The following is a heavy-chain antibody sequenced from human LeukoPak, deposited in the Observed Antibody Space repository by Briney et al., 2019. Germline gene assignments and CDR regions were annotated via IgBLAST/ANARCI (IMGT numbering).Heavy chain of an antibody. J-gene: IGHJ4*02. D-gene: IGHD6-6*01. CDR1: GGSISSGDYY. Sequence: SETLSLTCTVSGGSISSGDYYWSWIRQPAGKGLEWIGRIYTSGSTNYNPSLKSRVTISVDTSKNQFSLKLSSVTAADTAVYYCARNIPARPQDYWGQGTLVTVSS. V-gene: IGHV4-61*02. CDR3: ARNIPARPQDY. CDR2: IYTSGST.